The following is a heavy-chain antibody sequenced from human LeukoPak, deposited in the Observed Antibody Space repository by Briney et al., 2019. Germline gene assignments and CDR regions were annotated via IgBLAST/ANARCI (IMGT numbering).Heavy chain of an antibody. V-gene: IGHV5-10-1*01. Sequence: GEALKISCKGSGYSFTSSWISWVRQMPGKGLEWMGRIDPGDSFIKYNPSFQGHVTISVDKSISTAYLQWSSLRASDTAMHYCARDEGGVSSWVSHWGQGTLVTVSS. CDR2: IDPGDSFI. J-gene: IGHJ4*02. D-gene: IGHD2-8*02. CDR3: ARDEGGVSSWVSH. CDR1: GYSFTSSW.